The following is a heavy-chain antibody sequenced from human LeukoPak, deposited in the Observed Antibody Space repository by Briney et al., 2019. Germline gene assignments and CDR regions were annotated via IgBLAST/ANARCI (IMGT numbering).Heavy chain of an antibody. D-gene: IGHD5-24*01. J-gene: IGHJ5*02. CDR1: GGSISSYY. Sequence: AETLSLTCTVSGGSISSYYWSWIRQPPGKGLEWIGYIYYSGSTNYNPSLKSRVTISVDTSKNQFSLKLSPVTAADTAVYYCAGRRWARARNWFHPWGQGTLVTVSS. V-gene: IGHV4-59*08. CDR3: AGRRWARARNWFHP. CDR2: IYYSGST.